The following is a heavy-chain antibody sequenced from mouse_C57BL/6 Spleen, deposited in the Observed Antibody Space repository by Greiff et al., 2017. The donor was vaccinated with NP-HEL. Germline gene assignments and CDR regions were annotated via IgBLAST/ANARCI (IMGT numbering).Heavy chain of an antibody. V-gene: IGHV1-53*01. J-gene: IGHJ1*03. Sequence: QVQLQQPGTELVKPGASVKLSCKASGYTFTSYWMHWVKQRPGQGLEWIGNINPSNGGTNYNEKFKSKATLTVDKSSSTAYMQLSCLTSEDSAVYYCAFYDGYLGYFDVWGTGTTVTVSS. D-gene: IGHD2-3*01. CDR3: AFYDGYLGYFDV. CDR1: GYTFTSYW. CDR2: INPSNGGT.